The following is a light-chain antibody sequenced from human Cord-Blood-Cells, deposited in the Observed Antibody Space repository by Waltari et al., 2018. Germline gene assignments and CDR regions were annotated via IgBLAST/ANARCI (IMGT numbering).Light chain of an antibody. CDR3: QQSYSTPYT. CDR1: QSISSY. CDR2: AAS. Sequence: DTQMTQSPSSLSASVGDRVTITCRARQSISSYLIWYQQKPGKAHKLLIYAASSLQSGVPSRFSGSGSGTDFTLNISSLQPEDFATYYCQQSYSTPYTFGQGTKLEIK. J-gene: IGKJ2*01. V-gene: IGKV1-39*01.